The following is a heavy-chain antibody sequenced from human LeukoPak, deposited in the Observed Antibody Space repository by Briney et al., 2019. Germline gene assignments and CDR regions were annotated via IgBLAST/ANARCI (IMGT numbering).Heavy chain of an antibody. CDR3: ARQEGDIVLVPALRGVDN. V-gene: IGHV4-39*01. CDR1: GASISSSSYY. D-gene: IGHD2-2*01. CDR2: IYYSGTT. J-gene: IGHJ4*02. Sequence: SETLSLTCAVSGASISSSSYYWGWIRQPPGKGLEWIGSIYYSGTTYYNPSLKRRVTISVDTSKNQFSLRLSSVTASDTAVYYCARQEGDIVLVPALRGVDNWGQGTLVTVSS.